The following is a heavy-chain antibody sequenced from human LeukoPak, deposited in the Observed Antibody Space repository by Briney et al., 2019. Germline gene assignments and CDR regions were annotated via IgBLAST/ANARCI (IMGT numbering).Heavy chain of an antibody. V-gene: IGHV3-30*18. Sequence: GGSLRLSCAASGFTFSSYGMHWVRQAPGKGLEWVAVISYDGSNKYYADSVKGRFTISRDNSKNTLYLQMNSLRAEDTAVYYCANYGSRRSDYWGQGTLVTVSS. J-gene: IGHJ4*02. CDR3: ANYGSRRSDY. D-gene: IGHD3-10*01. CDR1: GFTFSSYG. CDR2: ISYDGSNK.